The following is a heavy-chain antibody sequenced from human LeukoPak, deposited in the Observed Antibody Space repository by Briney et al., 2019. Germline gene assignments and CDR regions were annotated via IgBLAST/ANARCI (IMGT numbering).Heavy chain of an antibody. CDR2: ISSSSDYI. J-gene: IGHJ4*02. Sequence: GGSLRLSCAASGFTFNNYIMNWVRQAPGKGLEWVSSISSSSDYIYYADSVKGRFTISRDNAKNSLYLQMNSLRAEDTAVYYCARDRDSSSWYWRFSWYFDYWGQGTLVTVSS. CDR3: ARDRDSSSWYWRFSWYFDY. V-gene: IGHV3-21*01. D-gene: IGHD6-13*01. CDR1: GFTFNNYI.